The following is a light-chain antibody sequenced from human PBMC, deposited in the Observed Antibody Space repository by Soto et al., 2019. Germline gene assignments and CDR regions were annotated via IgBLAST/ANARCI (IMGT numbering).Light chain of an antibody. V-gene: IGKV4-1*01. CDR3: HQYYDSPLT. CDR2: WAS. J-gene: IGKJ4*01. CDR1: QTVLYSSNNRDY. Sequence: DIVMTQSPDSLAVSLGERATINCRSSQTVLYSSNNRDYLAWYQQKPGQPPKLLIYWASARESRVPDRFSGSGSGTDFTLTISSLQAEDVAVYYCHQYYDSPLTFGGGTKVDIK.